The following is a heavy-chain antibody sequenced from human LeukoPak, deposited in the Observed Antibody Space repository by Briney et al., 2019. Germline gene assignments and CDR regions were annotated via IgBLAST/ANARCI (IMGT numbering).Heavy chain of an antibody. CDR3: ARELYCGGDCYSGFDY. CDR2: IYYSGST. J-gene: IGHJ4*02. D-gene: IGHD2-21*02. CDR1: GGSISSGGYY. Sequence: PSETLSLTCTVSGGSISSGGYYWSWIRQHPGQGLEWIGYIYYSGSTYYNPSLKSRVTISVDTSKNQFSLKLSSVTAADTAVYYCARELYCGGDCYSGFDYWGQGTLVTVSS. V-gene: IGHV4-31*03.